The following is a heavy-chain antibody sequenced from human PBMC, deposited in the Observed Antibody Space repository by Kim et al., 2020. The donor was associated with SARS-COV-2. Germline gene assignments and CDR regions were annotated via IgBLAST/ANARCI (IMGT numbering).Heavy chain of an antibody. D-gene: IGHD5-18*01. Sequence: SETLSLTCSVSGDSISSGTYYWSWIRQPAGKGLEWIGRIYISGSANYNPSLKSRVTISVDTSKNQFSLNLNSVTAADTAVYYCARDREVYTYGSGGGSAFDYWGQGTLVTVSS. CDR2: IYISGSA. J-gene: IGHJ4*02. CDR3: ARDREVYTYGSGGGSAFDY. V-gene: IGHV4-61*02. CDR1: GDSISSGTYY.